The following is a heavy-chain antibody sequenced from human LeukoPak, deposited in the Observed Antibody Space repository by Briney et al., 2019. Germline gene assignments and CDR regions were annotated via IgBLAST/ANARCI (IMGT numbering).Heavy chain of an antibody. Sequence: GASVKVSCKASGGTFSSYAISWVRQAPGQGLEWMGGIIPIFGTANYAQKFQGRVTITADKSTSTAYMELSSLRSEDTAVYYCARDRRGYSYGYLVYWGQGTLVTVSS. CDR3: ARDRRGYSYGYLVY. CDR1: GGTFSSYA. D-gene: IGHD5-18*01. V-gene: IGHV1-69*06. J-gene: IGHJ4*02. CDR2: IIPIFGTA.